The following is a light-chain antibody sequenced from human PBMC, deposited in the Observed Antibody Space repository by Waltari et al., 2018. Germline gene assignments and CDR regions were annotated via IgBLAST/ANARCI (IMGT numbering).Light chain of an antibody. CDR2: WAS. CDR3: QQYYSTLWT. Sequence: DLVMTQSPDSLAVSLCARATINFKSSQSVLYSSNNKNYLAWYQQKPGQPPKLLIYWASTRESGVPDRFSGSGSGTDFTLTISSLQAEDVAVYYCQQYYSTLWTFGQGTKVEIK. V-gene: IGKV4-1*01. CDR1: QSVLYSSNNKNY. J-gene: IGKJ1*01.